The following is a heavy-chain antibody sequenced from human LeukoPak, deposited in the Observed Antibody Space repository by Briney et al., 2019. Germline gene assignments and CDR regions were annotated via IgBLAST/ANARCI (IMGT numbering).Heavy chain of an antibody. Sequence: GGSLRLSCAASGFTFSSYSMNWVRQAPGKGLEWVSYISSSSSTIYYADSVEGRFTISRDNSENTLYLHMNSLRAEDTAVYYCAREGVGVAGYFDYWGQGTLVTVSS. CDR3: AREGVGVAGYFDY. CDR2: ISSSSSTI. D-gene: IGHD1-26*01. V-gene: IGHV3-48*01. J-gene: IGHJ4*02. CDR1: GFTFSSYS.